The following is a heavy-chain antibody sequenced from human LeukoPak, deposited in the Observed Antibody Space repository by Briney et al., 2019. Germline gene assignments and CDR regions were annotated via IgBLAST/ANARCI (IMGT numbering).Heavy chain of an antibody. CDR3: ARDVPYYYDSSGYYLFDY. D-gene: IGHD3-22*01. J-gene: IGHJ4*02. CDR2: IYYSGGT. Sequence: SETLSLACTVSGGSISSYYWSWIRQPPGKGLEWIGYIYYSGGTNYNPSLKSRVTMSVDTSKNQFSLKLSSVTAADTAVYYCARDVPYYYDSSGYYLFDYWGQGTLVTVSS. CDR1: GGSISSYY. V-gene: IGHV4-59*12.